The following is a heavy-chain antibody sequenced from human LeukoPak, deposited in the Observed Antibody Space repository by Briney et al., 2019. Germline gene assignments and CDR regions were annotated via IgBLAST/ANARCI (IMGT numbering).Heavy chain of an antibody. CDR2: VVGSGGST. CDR1: GFTFSNYA. V-gene: IGHV3-23*01. Sequence: GGSLRLSCAASGFTFSNYAMSWVRQAPGKGLEWVSAVVGSGGSTYYADSVKGRFTISRDNSKNTLFLQMNSLRVEDTALYYCSKWGDYDVLTGYYDSDFWGQGTLVTVSS. D-gene: IGHD3-9*01. J-gene: IGHJ4*02. CDR3: SKWGDYDVLTGYYDSDF.